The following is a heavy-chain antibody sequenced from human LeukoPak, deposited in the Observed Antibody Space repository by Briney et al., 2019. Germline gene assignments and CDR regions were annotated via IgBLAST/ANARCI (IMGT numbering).Heavy chain of an antibody. CDR3: AFLAVAADLSAN. D-gene: IGHD6-19*01. CDR1: GFIFSDHY. V-gene: IGHV3-69-1*01. J-gene: IGHJ4*02. CDR2: ISSSGII. Sequence: PGGSLRLSCTASGFIFSDHYMNWIRQAPGKGLEWVSYISSSGIIYYADSVKGRFTISRDNSKNTLYLQMNSLRAEDTAVYYCAFLAVAADLSANWGQGTLVTVSS.